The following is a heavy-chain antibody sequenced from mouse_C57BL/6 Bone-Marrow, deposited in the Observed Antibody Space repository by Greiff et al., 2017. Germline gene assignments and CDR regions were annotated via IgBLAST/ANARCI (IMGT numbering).Heavy chain of an antibody. D-gene: IGHD1-1*01. CDR2: IHPNSGST. V-gene: IGHV1-64*01. Sequence: QVQLQKPGAELVKPGASVKLSCKASGYTFTSYWMHWVKQRPGQGLEWIGMIHPNSGSTNYNEKLKSKATLTVDKSSSTAYMQLSSLTSEDSAVYYCSRGGYGSYWYFDVWGTGTTVTVSS. CDR1: GYTFTSYW. J-gene: IGHJ1*03. CDR3: SRGGYGSYWYFDV.